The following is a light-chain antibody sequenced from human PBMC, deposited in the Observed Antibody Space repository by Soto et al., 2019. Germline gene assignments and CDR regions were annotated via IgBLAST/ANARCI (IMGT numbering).Light chain of an antibody. J-gene: IGLJ1*01. V-gene: IGLV2-11*01. CDR2: DVS. CDR1: SSDVGGYNS. Sequence: SGLTLHPSASGSRGKSVTISCTGTSSDVGGYNSVSWYQQHPGKAPKLMIYDVSKRPSGVPDRFSGSKSGNTASLTISGLQAEDEADYYCCSYVGGYSYVFGIGTKVTVL. CDR3: CSYVGGYSYV.